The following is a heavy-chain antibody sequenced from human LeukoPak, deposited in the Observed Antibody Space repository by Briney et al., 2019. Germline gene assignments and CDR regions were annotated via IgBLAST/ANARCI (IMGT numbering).Heavy chain of an antibody. CDR3: AREGLYDSSGYYLPVYGH. Sequence: ASVKVSCKASGYTFTDYFIHWVRQAPGQGLEWMGWISAYNGNTNYAQKLQGRVTMTTDTSTSTAYMELRSLRSDDTAVYYCAREGLYDSSGYYLPVYGHWGQGTLVTVSS. CDR1: GYTFTDYF. D-gene: IGHD3-22*01. CDR2: ISAYNGNT. J-gene: IGHJ4*02. V-gene: IGHV1-18*04.